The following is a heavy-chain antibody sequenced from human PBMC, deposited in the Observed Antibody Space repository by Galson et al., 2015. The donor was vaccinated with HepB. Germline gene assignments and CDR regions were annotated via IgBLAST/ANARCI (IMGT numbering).Heavy chain of an antibody. CDR2: IYHSGTT. CDR1: GGSISSGDSY. Sequence: TLSLTCGVSGGSISSGDSYWNWVRQHPVKGLQWIGYIYHSGTTYLNPSLQSRIVMSVDTSKNQFSLELTSVTAADTAVYFCARFRSWVSGSYSGMDVWGRGTTVTVSS. J-gene: IGHJ6*02. V-gene: IGHV4-31*11. D-gene: IGHD2-21*01. CDR3: ARFRSWVSGSYSGMDV.